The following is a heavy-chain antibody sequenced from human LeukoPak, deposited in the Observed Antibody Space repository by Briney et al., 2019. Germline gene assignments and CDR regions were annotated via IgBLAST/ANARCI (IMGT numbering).Heavy chain of an antibody. CDR2: IKRKADGGTP. CDR1: GFTFSDTW. Sequence: GGSLRLSCAASGFTFSDTWMTWVRQAAGKGLEWVGRIKRKADGGTPDYAAPVAGRFTISRDDSKKTLYLQMNSLKIEDTAVYYCTRDSDTLTGYYRGAFDIWGQGTTVTVSP. V-gene: IGHV3-15*01. D-gene: IGHD3-9*01. J-gene: IGHJ3*02. CDR3: TRDSDTLTGYYRGAFDI.